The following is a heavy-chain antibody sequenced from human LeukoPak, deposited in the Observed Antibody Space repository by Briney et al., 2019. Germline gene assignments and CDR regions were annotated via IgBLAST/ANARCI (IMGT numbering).Heavy chain of an antibody. J-gene: IGHJ4*02. CDR1: GGSISSYY. V-gene: IGHV4-59*01. CDR3: ARGGSYDFWSGYPFDY. Sequence: SETLSLTCTVSGGSISSYYWSWIRQPPGKGLEWIGYIYYSGSTNYNPSLKSRVTISVDTSKNQFSLKLSSVTAADTAVYYCARGGSYDFWSGYPFDYWGQGTLVTVSS. CDR2: IYYSGST. D-gene: IGHD3-3*01.